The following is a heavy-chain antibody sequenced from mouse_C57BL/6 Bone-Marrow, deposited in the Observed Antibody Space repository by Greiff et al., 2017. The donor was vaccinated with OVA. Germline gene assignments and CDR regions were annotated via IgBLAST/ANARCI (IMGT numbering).Heavy chain of an antibody. D-gene: IGHD1-1*01. CDR2: IYPGSGNT. CDR3: ARWSYYSVDAMDY. V-gene: IGHV1-76*01. CDR1: GYTFTDYY. J-gene: IGHJ4*01. Sequence: VKLQESGAELVRPGASVKLSCKASGYTFTDYYINWVKQRPGQGLEWIARIYPGSGNTYYNEKFKGKATLTAEKSSSTAYMQLSSLTSEDSAVYFCARWSYYSVDAMDYWGQGTSVTVSS.